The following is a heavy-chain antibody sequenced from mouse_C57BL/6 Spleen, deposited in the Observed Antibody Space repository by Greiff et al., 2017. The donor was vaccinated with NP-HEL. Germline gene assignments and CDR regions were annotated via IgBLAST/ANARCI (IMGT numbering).Heavy chain of an antibody. V-gene: IGHV1-19*01. CDR2: ITTYNGGT. CDR1: GYTFTDYY. D-gene: IGHD2-10*01. Sequence: EVQLQQSGPVLLQPGASVRMSCMASGYTFTDYYMNWVKQSHGKSLEWIGVITTYNGGTRYNQKFKGKATLTVDTSSSTAYMELNSLTSEDSAVYYCAKVLLRNAMDYWGQGTSVTVSS. J-gene: IGHJ4*01. CDR3: AKVLLRNAMDY.